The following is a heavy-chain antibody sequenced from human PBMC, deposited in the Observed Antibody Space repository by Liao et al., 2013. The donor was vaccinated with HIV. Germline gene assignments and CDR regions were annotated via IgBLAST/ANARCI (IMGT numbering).Heavy chain of an antibody. V-gene: IGHV4-61*02. CDR1: GDSVSSGIYY. D-gene: IGHD3-22*01. CDR2: VYITGST. Sequence: QVQLQESGPGLVKPSQTLSLTCTVSGDSVSSGIYYWSWLRQPAGKGLEWIGRVYITGSTHYNPSLMSRLTISLDTSKNQFSLKLSSVTAADTAVYYCARGKAYYYDSSGYYRGGNWFDPWGQGTLVTVSS. CDR3: ARGKAYYYDSSGYYRGGNWFDP. J-gene: IGHJ5*02.